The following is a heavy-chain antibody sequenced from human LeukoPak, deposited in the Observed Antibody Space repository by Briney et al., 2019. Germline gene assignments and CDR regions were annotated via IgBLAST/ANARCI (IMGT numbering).Heavy chain of an antibody. CDR1: GGSISSYY. V-gene: IGHV4-4*07. Sequence: SETLSLTCTVSGGSISSYYWNWMRQPAGEGLEWIGRVYPSGSTNYNPSLKSRVTLSIDTSKNQFSLKLNSVTAADTAVYYCARGGPEGYCGGGSCYRWFDPWGQGTLVTVSS. CDR3: ARGGPEGYCGGGSCYRWFDP. CDR2: VYPSGST. J-gene: IGHJ5*02. D-gene: IGHD2-15*01.